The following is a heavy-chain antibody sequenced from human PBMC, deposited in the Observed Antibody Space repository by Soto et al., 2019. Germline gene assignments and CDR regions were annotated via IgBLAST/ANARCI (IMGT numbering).Heavy chain of an antibody. J-gene: IGHJ4*02. CDR2: INHSGST. V-gene: IGHV4-34*01. CDR3: ARVGYCSSTSCYNSRV. Sequence: SETLSLTCAVYGGSFSGYYWSWIRQPPGKGLEWIGEINHSGSTNYNPSLKSRVTISVDTSKNQFSLKLSSVTAADTAVYYCARVGYCSSTSCYNSRVWGQGTLVTVSS. D-gene: IGHD2-2*02. CDR1: GGSFSGYY.